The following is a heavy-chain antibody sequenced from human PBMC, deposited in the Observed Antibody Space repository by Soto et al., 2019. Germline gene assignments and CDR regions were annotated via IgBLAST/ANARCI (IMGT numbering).Heavy chain of an antibody. D-gene: IGHD2-2*01. V-gene: IGHV4-30-2*01. CDR3: ARVPDY. CDR1: GGSISSGGYS. J-gene: IGHJ4*02. CDR2: IYHSGST. Sequence: PSETLSLTCAVSGGSISSGGYSWSWIRQPPGKGLEWIGYIYHSGSTYYNPSLKSRVTISVDRSKNQFSLKLSSVTAADTAVEYCARVPDYWGQGTLVTVSS.